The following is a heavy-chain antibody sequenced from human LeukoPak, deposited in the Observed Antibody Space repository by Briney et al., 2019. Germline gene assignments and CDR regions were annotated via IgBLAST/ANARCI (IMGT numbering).Heavy chain of an antibody. CDR2: ISSSGGYI. CDR3: ARLRDTVTSASDY. CDR1: GFNIKTYS. V-gene: IGHV3-21*06. D-gene: IGHD4-17*01. Sequence: GGSLRLSCAASGFNIKTYSMTWVRQAPGKGLEWVSTISSSGGYIYYADSVKGRFAISGDTAENSLYLQMTSLRVEDTAVYNCARLRDTVTSASDYWGQGTLVTVSS. J-gene: IGHJ4*02.